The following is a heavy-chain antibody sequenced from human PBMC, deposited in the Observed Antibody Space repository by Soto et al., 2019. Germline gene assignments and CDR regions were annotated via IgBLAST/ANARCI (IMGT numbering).Heavy chain of an antibody. CDR3: ARHGSSGWFDTFDY. D-gene: IGHD6-19*01. CDR2: IYPGDSDT. V-gene: IGHV5-51*01. Sequence: GESLKISCKVSGYSFTTYWMGWVRQTPGKGPEWMGIIYPGDSDTRYSPSFQDHVTISVDKSLSTAYLQWSSLEASDTAMYYCARHGSSGWFDTFDYWGQGALVTVSS. J-gene: IGHJ4*02. CDR1: GYSFTTYW.